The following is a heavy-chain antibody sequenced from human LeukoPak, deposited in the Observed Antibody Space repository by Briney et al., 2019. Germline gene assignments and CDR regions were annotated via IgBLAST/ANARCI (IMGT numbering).Heavy chain of an antibody. V-gene: IGHV4-34*01. Sequence: PSETLSLTCAVYGGSFSGYHRSWIRQPPGKGLEWIGEINHSGSTNYNPSLKSRVTISVDTSKNQFSLKLSSVTAADTAVYYCARRVFGGYFDYWGQGTLVTVSS. CDR1: GGSFSGYH. D-gene: IGHD3-22*01. J-gene: IGHJ4*02. CDR2: INHSGST. CDR3: ARRVFGGYFDY.